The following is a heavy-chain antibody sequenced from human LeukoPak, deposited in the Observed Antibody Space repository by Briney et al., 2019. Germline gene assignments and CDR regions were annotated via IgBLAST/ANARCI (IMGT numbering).Heavy chain of an antibody. CDR2: IPASGPKT. J-gene: IGHJ4*02. V-gene: IGHV3-23*01. Sequence: PGGSLRLSCAASGFTFSSSAMGWVRRAPQKGLEWASAIPASGPKTYYTGSVRGRFTISRDNSKNTVYLQMQSLRAEDTAVYYCVKEASKTFGIYTADYWGQGTLVTVSS. CDR1: GFTFSSSA. CDR3: VKEASKTFGIYTADY. D-gene: IGHD3-16*01.